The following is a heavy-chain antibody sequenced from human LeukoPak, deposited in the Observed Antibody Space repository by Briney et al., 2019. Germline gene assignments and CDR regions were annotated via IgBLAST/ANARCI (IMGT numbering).Heavy chain of an antibody. CDR1: GYTFTGYY. J-gene: IGHJ4*02. D-gene: IGHD5-12*01. Sequence: ASVKVSCKASGYTFTGYYMNWVRQAPAQGLEWMGLINPNSGDTNYAQNFQGRVTMTRDTSISTAYMELSRLRSDDTAVYYCASVVATGGYWGQGTLVTVSS. V-gene: IGHV1-2*02. CDR3: ASVVATGGY. CDR2: INPNSGDT.